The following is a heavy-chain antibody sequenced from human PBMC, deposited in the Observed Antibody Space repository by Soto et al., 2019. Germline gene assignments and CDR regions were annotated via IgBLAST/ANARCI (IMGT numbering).Heavy chain of an antibody. J-gene: IGHJ6*03. CDR2: IYFSGST. V-gene: IGHV4-31*11. Sequence: QLQLEESGPGLVKPSQTLSLTCAVSGGSISNGGYYWSWIRQHPGKGLEWIGSIYFSGSTYYNPFLQRRVTISVATPKTQFSLKLSSVTAAHTAVYYWASDSHSQQPNHLWGVGYMDVWGKGTTVNVSS. CDR3: ASDSHSQQPNHLWGVGYMDV. D-gene: IGHD6-13*01. CDR1: GGSISNGGYY.